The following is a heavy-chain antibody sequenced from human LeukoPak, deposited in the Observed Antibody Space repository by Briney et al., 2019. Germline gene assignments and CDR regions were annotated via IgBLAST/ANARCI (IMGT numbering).Heavy chain of an antibody. J-gene: IGHJ6*03. D-gene: IGHD3-3*01. CDR3: ARGDFWSGYYYYMDV. Sequence: SETLSLTCTVSGGSISSYYWSRIRQPAGKGLEWIGRIYTSGSTNYNPSLKSRVTISVDKSKNQFSLKLSSVTAADTAVYYCARGDFWSGYYYYMDVWGKGTTVTVSS. CDR1: GGSISSYY. V-gene: IGHV4-4*07. CDR2: IYTSGST.